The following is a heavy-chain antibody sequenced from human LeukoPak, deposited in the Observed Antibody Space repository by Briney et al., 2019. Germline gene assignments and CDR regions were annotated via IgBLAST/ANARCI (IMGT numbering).Heavy chain of an antibody. J-gene: IGHJ4*02. D-gene: IGHD6-19*01. CDR2: ISAGGGNT. CDR3: AKGRVSGSYHFDY. V-gene: IGHV3-23*01. CDR1: GFSFRSYA. Sequence: GGSLRLSCAASGFSFRSYAMSWVRQAPGKGLEWVSGISAGGGNTYYADSVKGRFTISRDSSKNTLLLQMNSLRAEDTAVYYCAKGRVSGSYHFDYWGQGTLVTVSS.